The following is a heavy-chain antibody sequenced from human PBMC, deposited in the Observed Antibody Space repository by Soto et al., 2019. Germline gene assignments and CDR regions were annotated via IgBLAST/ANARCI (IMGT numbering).Heavy chain of an antibody. CDR2: ISYDGSNK. J-gene: IGHJ4*02. CDR1: GFTFSSYG. V-gene: IGHV3-30*18. Sequence: VQLVESGGGVVQPGRSLRLSCAASGFTFSSYGMHWVRQAPGKGLEWVAVISYDGSNKYYADSVKGRFTISRDNSKNTLYLQMNSLRAEDTAVYYCAKDKYSVAGGDYWGQGTLVTVSS. CDR3: AKDKYSVAGGDY. D-gene: IGHD6-19*01.